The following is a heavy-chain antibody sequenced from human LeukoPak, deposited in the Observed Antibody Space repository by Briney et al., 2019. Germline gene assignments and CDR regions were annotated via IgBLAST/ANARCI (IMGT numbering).Heavy chain of an antibody. CDR1: GYTFTSYG. D-gene: IGHD6-19*01. CDR2: ISAYNGNT. V-gene: IGHV1-18*01. J-gene: IGHJ6*03. Sequence: ASVKVSCKASGYTFTSYGMSWVRQAPGQGLEWMGWISAYNGNTNYAQKLQGRVTMTTDTSTSTAYMELRSLRSDDTAVYYCARASSGTNFYYYMDVWGKGTTVTISS. CDR3: ARASSGTNFYYYMDV.